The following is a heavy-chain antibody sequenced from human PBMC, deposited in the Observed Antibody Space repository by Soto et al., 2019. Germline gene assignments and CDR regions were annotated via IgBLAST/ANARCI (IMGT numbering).Heavy chain of an antibody. CDR1: GFTFSVYP. D-gene: IGHD2-21*01. J-gene: IGHJ2*01. CDR2: IGDSGGVT. Sequence: EVQLLESGGGLVQPGGSLRLSCAASGFTFSVYPMAWVRQAPGKGLEWVSSIGDSGGVTYYADSVKGRFTISRDNSQNTLFLQMNILGAEDTAVYYCAKYIVECAIGVCNRCFDLWGRGTLVTVSS. V-gene: IGHV3-23*01. CDR3: AKYIVECAIGVCNRCFDL.